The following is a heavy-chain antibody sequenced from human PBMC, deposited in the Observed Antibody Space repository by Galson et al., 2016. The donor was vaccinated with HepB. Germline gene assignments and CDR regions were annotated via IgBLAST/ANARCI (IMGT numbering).Heavy chain of an antibody. CDR1: GFTFSDYY. V-gene: IGHV3-72*01. J-gene: IGHJ4*02. CDR3: ARAAYCSGGACYHAFDY. Sequence: SLRLSCAASGFTFSDYYMDWVRQTPGKGLEWVGRTRNKANGYTREYAASVKGRLSISRDDSKNSLYLQMNSLRSEDTAVYYCARAAYCSGGACYHAFDYWGQGTLVTVSS. D-gene: IGHD2-15*01. CDR2: TRNKANGYTR.